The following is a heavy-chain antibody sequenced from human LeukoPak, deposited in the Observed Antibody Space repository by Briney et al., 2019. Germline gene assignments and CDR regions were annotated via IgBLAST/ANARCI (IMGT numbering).Heavy chain of an antibody. CDR1: GGSFSGYY. J-gene: IGHJ4*02. CDR2: INHSGST. D-gene: IGHD6-19*01. CDR3: ARVPSSGWYFDY. Sequence: SETLSLTCAVYGGSFSGYYWSWIRQPPGEGLEWIGEINHSGSTNYNPSLKSRVTISVDTFKNQFSLKLSSVTAADTAVYYCARVPSSGWYFDYWGQGTLVTVSS. V-gene: IGHV4-34*01.